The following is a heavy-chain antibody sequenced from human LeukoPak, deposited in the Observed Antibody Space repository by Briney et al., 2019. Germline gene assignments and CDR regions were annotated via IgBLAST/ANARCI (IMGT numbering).Heavy chain of an antibody. CDR3: ATGYSSGPYYSDY. CDR2: IIPIFGTA. D-gene: IGHD6-19*01. J-gene: IGHJ4*02. V-gene: IGHV1-69*05. Sequence: ASVKVSCKASGGTFSSYAISWVRQAPGQGLEWMGRIIPIFGTANYAQKFQGRVTITTDESTSTAYMELSSLRSEDTAVYYCATGYSSGPYYSDYWGQGTLVTVSS. CDR1: GGTFSSYA.